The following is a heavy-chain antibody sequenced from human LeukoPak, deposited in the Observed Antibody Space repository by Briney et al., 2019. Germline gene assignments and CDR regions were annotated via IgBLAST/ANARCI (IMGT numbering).Heavy chain of an antibody. J-gene: IGHJ6*02. CDR3: TTDEDWNYARKDV. CDR2: IVSETVGGRT. D-gene: IGHD1-7*01. Sequence: GGSLRLSCAASSITFTKAWMNWVRQAPGKGLEWVARIVSETVGGRTDYAASVKGRFTISRDDSKSTLFLQMSSLKIEDTAVYYCTTDEDWNYARKDVWGQGATVIVSS. V-gene: IGHV3-15*07. CDR1: SITFTKAW.